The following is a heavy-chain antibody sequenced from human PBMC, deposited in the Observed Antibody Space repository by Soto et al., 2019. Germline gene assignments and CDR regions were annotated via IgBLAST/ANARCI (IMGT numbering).Heavy chain of an antibody. CDR3: AKGDSIFGVVIPHLDS. CDR1: GFTFSNYA. V-gene: IGHV3-23*01. D-gene: IGHD3-3*01. CDR2: ISYSGGST. J-gene: IGHJ5*01. Sequence: GGSLRLSCAASGFTFSNYAMSWVRQAPGKGLEWVPGISYSGGSTYYAESVEGRFTISRDDPKNTLFLQMNSLRPEDTAVYYCAKGDSIFGVVIPHLDSWGRGILVTVS.